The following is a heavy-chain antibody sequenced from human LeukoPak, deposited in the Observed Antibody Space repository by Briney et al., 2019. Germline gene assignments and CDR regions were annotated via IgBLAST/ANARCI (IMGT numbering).Heavy chain of an antibody. CDR3: ASSWETVGAPSDY. J-gene: IGHJ4*02. V-gene: IGHV3-30*03. CDR2: ISYDGSNK. Sequence: GGSLRLSCAASGFTFSSYGMHWVRQAPGKGLEWVAVISYDGSNKYYADSVKGRFTISRDNSKNTLYLQMNSLRAEDTAVYYCASSWETVGAPSDYWGQGTLVTVSP. D-gene: IGHD1-26*01. CDR1: GFTFSSYG.